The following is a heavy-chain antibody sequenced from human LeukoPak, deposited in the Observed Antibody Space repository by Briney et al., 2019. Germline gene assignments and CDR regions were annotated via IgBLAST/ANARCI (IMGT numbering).Heavy chain of an antibody. J-gene: IGHJ4*02. V-gene: IGHV3-23*01. D-gene: IGHD6-19*01. Sequence: PGGSLRLSGAASGFTFSSYAMSWVRQAPGKGLEWVSAISGSGGSTYYADSVKGRFTISRDNSKNTLYLQTNSLRAEDTAVYYCAKGGGPSGWQNFDYWGQGTLVTVSS. CDR3: AKGGGPSGWQNFDY. CDR2: ISGSGGST. CDR1: GFTFSSYA.